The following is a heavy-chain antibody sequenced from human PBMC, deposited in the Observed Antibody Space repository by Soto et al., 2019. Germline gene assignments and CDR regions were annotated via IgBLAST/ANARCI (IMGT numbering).Heavy chain of an antibody. J-gene: IGHJ6*02. D-gene: IGHD2-2*02. CDR3: AKDQEYQLLYSYYYYGMDA. V-gene: IGHV3-23*01. Sequence: QPGGSLRLSCAASGFTFSSYAMSWVRQAPGKGLEWVSAISGSGGSTYYADSVKGRFTISRDNSKNTLYLQMNSLRAEDTAVYYCAKDQEYQLLYSYYYYGMDAWGQGTTVTVSS. CDR2: ISGSGGST. CDR1: GFTFSSYA.